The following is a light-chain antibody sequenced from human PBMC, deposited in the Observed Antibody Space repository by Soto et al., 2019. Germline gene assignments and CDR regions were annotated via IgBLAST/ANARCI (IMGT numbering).Light chain of an antibody. CDR3: QQVNSYPIT. V-gene: IGKV1-9*01. Sequence: DIPLTQSPSFLSASVGDRVTLTCRASQGIRNYLAWYQQKPGRAPKLLIYIASTLQSGVPSRFSGSYSGTEFTLTITSLQPEDFATYYCQQVNSYPITFGQGTRLEIK. J-gene: IGKJ5*01. CDR1: QGIRNY. CDR2: IAS.